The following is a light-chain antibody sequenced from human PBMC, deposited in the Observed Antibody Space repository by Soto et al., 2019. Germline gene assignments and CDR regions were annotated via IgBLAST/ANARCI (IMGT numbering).Light chain of an antibody. V-gene: IGKV1-6*01. CDR1: QGIGNE. CDR3: LQDYNYQFT. J-gene: IGKJ2*01. Sequence: AIQMTQSPSTLSASVGDRVTITCRARQGIGNELGWYQQKPGRDPKILISSASTLHSAAPSRFSGSGSGTDFTLTISSLQPDDFATFYCLQDYNYQFTFGQGTKLEIK. CDR2: SAS.